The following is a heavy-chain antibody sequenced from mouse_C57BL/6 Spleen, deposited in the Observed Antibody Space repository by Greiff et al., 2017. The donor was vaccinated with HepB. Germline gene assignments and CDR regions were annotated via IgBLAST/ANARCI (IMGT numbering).Heavy chain of an antibody. Sequence: QVQLQQSGAELVRPGASVTLSCKASGYTFTDYEMHWVKQTPVHGLEWIGAIDPETGGTAYNQKFKGKAILTADKSSSTAYMELRSLTSADSAVYYCTRAGGMVTTRGSWFAYGGQGTLVTVSA. CDR3: TRAGGMVTTRGSWFAY. J-gene: IGHJ3*01. CDR1: GYTFTDYE. CDR2: IDPETGGT. V-gene: IGHV1-15*01. D-gene: IGHD2-2*01.